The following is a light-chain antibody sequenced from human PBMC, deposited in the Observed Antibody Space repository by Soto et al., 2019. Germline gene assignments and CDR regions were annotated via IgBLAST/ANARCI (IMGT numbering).Light chain of an antibody. CDR3: QQYHSYLYT. V-gene: IGKV1-5*01. Sequence: DIQMTQSPSTLSASVGDRVTITCRASQSISSWLAWYQQKPGKAPNLLIHEASNLESGVPSRFSGSGSVTEFTLAISSLQPNDFATDDCQQYHSYLYTFSQGTKLEI. CDR2: EAS. J-gene: IGKJ2*01. CDR1: QSISSW.